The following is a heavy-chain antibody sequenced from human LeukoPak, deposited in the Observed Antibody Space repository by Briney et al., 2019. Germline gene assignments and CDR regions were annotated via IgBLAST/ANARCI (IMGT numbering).Heavy chain of an antibody. V-gene: IGHV3-74*01. CDR1: AFTVSHTY. CDR3: TRGNNFKFDY. CDR2: INSDGSTT. Sequence: SGGSLRLSCPASAFTVSHTYMGWVRQAPGKGLEWVSRINSDGSTTTYADSVKGRFTISRDNAKNTLYLQMNSLGAEDTAVYYCTRGNNFKFDYWGQGTLVTVSS. J-gene: IGHJ4*02.